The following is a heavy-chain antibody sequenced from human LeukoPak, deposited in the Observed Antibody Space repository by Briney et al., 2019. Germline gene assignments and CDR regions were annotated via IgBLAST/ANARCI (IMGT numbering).Heavy chain of an antibody. CDR2: ISSNGGST. CDR3: ARGGYDYSEYFDY. Sequence: GGSLRLSCAASGFTFSSYAMHWVRQAPGKGLEYVSAISSNGGSTYYANSVKGRFTISRDNSKNTLYLQMGSLRAEDMAVYYCARGGYDYSEYFDYWGQGTLVTVSS. J-gene: IGHJ4*02. CDR1: GFTFSSYA. V-gene: IGHV3-64*01. D-gene: IGHD5-12*01.